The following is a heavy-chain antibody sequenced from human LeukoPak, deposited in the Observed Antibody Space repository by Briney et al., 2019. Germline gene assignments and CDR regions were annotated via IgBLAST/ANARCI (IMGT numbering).Heavy chain of an antibody. CDR2: ISAYNGNT. CDR3: ARDVSDFWSFSKYYYMDV. CDR1: GYTFINYG. D-gene: IGHD3-3*01. J-gene: IGHJ6*03. V-gene: IGHV1-18*01. Sequence: GASVTVSCKTSGYTFINYGISWVRQAPGQGLEWMGWISAYNGNTKYAQKHQGRVTMTTDTSTSTVYMELRSLRSDDTAVYYCARDVSDFWSFSKYYYMDVWGKGTTVTVSS.